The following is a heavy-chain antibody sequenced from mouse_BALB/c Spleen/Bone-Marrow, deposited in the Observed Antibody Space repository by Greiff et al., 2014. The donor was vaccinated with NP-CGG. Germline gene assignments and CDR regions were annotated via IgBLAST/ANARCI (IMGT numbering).Heavy chain of an antibody. J-gene: IGHJ2*01. CDR3: ERGRRYDSPYFDY. D-gene: IGHD2-14*01. Sequence: VQLQQPGPELVKPGASVKISCKASGYTFTDFNMHWVKQSHGKSLEWIGFISPYIGGTGYNQKFKSKATLTVDSSSSTAYMELRSMTSEDSAVYDCERGRRYDSPYFDYWGQGTTLTVSS. CDR1: GYTFTDFN. CDR2: ISPYIGGT. V-gene: IGHV1S29*02.